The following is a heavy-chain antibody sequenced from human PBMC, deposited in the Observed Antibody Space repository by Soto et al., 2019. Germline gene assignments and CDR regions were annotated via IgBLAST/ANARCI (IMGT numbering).Heavy chain of an antibody. J-gene: IGHJ6*03. CDR3: AKGGLWFGELSSDYYYYYMDV. V-gene: IGHV3-23*01. CDR1: GFTFSSYA. Sequence: PGGSLRLSCAASGFTFSSYAMSWVRQAPGKGLEWVSAISGSGGSTYYADSVKGRFTISRDNSKNTLYLQMNSLRAEGTAVYYCAKGGLWFGELSSDYYYYYMDVWGKGTTVTVSS. D-gene: IGHD3-10*01. CDR2: ISGSGGST.